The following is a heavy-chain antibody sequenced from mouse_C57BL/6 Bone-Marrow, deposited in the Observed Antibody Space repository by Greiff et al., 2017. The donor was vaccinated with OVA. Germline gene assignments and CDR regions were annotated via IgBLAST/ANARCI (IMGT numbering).Heavy chain of an antibody. V-gene: IGHV5-17*01. CDR1: GFTFSDYG. Sequence: EVKLVESGGGLVKPGGSLKLSCAASGFTFSDYGMHWVRQAPEKGLEWVAYISSCSGTTYYADTVKGRFTISRDNAKNTLFLQMTSLRSEDTAMYYCARRHGSSGLDAMGYWGKGTSVTVAS. CDR3: ARRHGSSGLDAMGY. J-gene: IGHJ4*01. CDR2: ISSCSGTT. D-gene: IGHD1-1*01.